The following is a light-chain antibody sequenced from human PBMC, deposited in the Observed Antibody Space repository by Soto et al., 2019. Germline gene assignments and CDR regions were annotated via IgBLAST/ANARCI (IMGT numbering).Light chain of an antibody. Sequence: VLTQSPGTLSLSPGERGTLSCRASQSVSSSYLAWYQQKPGQAPRLLMYGTSTRATGTPDRFSGSGSGTDFTLTISSLEPEDVAVYYCQQYGSSPRTFGQGTKLEVK. CDR1: QSVSSSY. CDR2: GTS. J-gene: IGKJ1*01. CDR3: QQYGSSPRT. V-gene: IGKV3-20*01.